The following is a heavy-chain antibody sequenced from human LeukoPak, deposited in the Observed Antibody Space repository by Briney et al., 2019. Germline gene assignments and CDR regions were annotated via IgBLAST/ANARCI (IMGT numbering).Heavy chain of an antibody. CDR2: IYPGDSDT. D-gene: IGHD4-17*01. Sequence: GESLKISCKGSGYSFSSYWIGWVRQMPGKGLEWMGIIYPGDSDTRYSPSFQGQVTISADKSISTAYLQWSSLRASDAAMYYCVRPVNYGDHGDYWGQGTLVTVSS. CDR3: VRPVNYGDHGDY. CDR1: GYSFSSYW. J-gene: IGHJ4*02. V-gene: IGHV5-51*01.